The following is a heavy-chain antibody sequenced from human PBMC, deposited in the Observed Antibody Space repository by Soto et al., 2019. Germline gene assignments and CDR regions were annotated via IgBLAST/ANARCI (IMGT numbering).Heavy chain of an antibody. Sequence: ASVKVSCKASGYTFSSYYMNWVRQAPGQGLEWMGWINAYNGNTNYAQKLQGRVTMTTDTSTSTAYMELSGLRSEDSAVYFCAKSPNPGSATSSYYGMDVWGQGTTVTVS. V-gene: IGHV1-18*04. J-gene: IGHJ6*02. D-gene: IGHD7-27*01. CDR1: GYTFSSYY. CDR2: INAYNGNT. CDR3: AKSPNPGSATSSYYGMDV.